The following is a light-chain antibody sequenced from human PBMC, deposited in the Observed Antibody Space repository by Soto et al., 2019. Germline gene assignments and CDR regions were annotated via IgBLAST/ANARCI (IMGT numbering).Light chain of an antibody. J-gene: IGKJ1*01. CDR2: GAS. V-gene: IGKV1-27*01. Sequence: DIQMTQSPSSVSASVGDRVTITCRASQGISDYLAWYQQIPGKVPKLLIYGASTLHSGVPSRFSGSGSGTELTPTISSLQPEDVGTYYCQKYNSAPWTFGLGTTVEIK. CDR1: QGISDY. CDR3: QKYNSAPWT.